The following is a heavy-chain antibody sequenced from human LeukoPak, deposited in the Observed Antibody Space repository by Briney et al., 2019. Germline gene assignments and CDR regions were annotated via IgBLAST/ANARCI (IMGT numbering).Heavy chain of an antibody. D-gene: IGHD1-1*01. CDR3: ARIYWKLGYYYMDV. CDR1: GGSISSSVYH. Sequence: PSETLSLTCTVSGGSISSSVYHWGWIRQPPGKGLEWIGTIYYSGSTYHNPSLKSRVTTSLDTSKNHFSLKLSPVTAADTAVYYCARIYWKLGYYYMDVWGKGTTVTVSS. CDR2: IYYSGST. J-gene: IGHJ6*03. V-gene: IGHV4-39*07.